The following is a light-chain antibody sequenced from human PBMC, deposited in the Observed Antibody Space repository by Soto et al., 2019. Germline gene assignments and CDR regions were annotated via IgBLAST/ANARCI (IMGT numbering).Light chain of an antibody. CDR2: SNT. J-gene: IGLJ1*01. CDR3: AAWDDSLIGYV. V-gene: IGLV1-44*01. Sequence: QLVLTQPPSVSGTPGQSVTISCSGSSSNLGSNTVNWYQQLAGTAPKLLVYSNTERPSGVPDRFSASKSGTSASLAISGLQSEDEADYYCAAWDDSLIGYVFGTGTKLTVL. CDR1: SSNLGSNT.